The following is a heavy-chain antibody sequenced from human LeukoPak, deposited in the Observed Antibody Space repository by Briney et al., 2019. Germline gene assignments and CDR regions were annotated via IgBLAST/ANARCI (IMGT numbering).Heavy chain of an antibody. CDR2: ISWNSGSI. CDR3: AKDKRRYSYGYGDAFDI. Sequence: GRSLRLSCAASGFTFDDYAMHWVRQAPGKGLEWVSGISWNSGSIGYADSVKGRFTISRDNAKNSLYLQMNSLRAEDTALYYCAKDKRRYSYGYGDAFDIWGQGTMVTVSS. D-gene: IGHD5-18*01. CDR1: GFTFDDYA. J-gene: IGHJ3*02. V-gene: IGHV3-9*01.